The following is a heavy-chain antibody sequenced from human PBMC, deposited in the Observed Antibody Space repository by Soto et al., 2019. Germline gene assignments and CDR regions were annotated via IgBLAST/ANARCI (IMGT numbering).Heavy chain of an antibody. CDR1: GFTFNNYD. Sequence: EVQLVESGGGLVQPGGSLRLSCAASGFTFNNYDMHWVRQSSGKGLEWVSTIGTAGDPYYLDSVKGRFTVSRDDATNFLHLAMHRLRAEDMAVYYCARVADCRGGTCYSWYFDLWGRGTLVTVSS. D-gene: IGHD2-15*01. V-gene: IGHV3-13*05. CDR3: ARVADCRGGTCYSWYFDL. CDR2: IGTAGDP. J-gene: IGHJ2*01.